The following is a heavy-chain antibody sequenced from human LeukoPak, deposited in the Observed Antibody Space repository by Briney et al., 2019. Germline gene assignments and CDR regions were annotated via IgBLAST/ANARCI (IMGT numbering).Heavy chain of an antibody. D-gene: IGHD3-3*01. CDR2: IYTSGST. J-gene: IGHJ4*02. V-gene: IGHV4-61*02. Sequence: PSQTLSLTCTVSGGSISSGSYYWSWIRQPAGKGLEWIGRIYTSGSTNYNPSLKSRVTISVDTSKNQFSLKLSSVTAADTAVYYCARVQYDFWSGYFLDFDYWGQGTLVTVSS. CDR3: ARVQYDFWSGYFLDFDY. CDR1: GGSISSGSYY.